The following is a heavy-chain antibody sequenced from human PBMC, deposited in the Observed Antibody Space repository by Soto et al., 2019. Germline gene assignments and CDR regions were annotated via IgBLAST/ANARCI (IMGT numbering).Heavy chain of an antibody. CDR2: MNPGSGNT. CDR1: GYTFTNYE. Sequence: SVKVSCKASGYTFTNYELNWVRQATGPGPEGRGWMNPGSGNTGYAHKIQGRVTGTRNITISTSYRELCRRGTNHTAIYSCARIGSSGSLNWCDPWGQGTLVTVSS. CDR3: ARIGSSGSLNWCDP. J-gene: IGHJ5*02. D-gene: IGHD3-10*01. V-gene: IGHV1-8*01.